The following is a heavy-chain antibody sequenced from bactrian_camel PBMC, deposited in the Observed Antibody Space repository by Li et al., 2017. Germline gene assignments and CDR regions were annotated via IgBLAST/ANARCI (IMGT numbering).Heavy chain of an antibody. CDR3: AKPVLLTGWRSADT. Sequence: VQLVESGGGLVQSGGSLRLSCAASADIISNYCMAWFRQAPGKEREGVAAINGDGMHIYYADSVKGRFTISRDNARVFLQMNSLKSDDTAMYYCAKPVLLTGWRSADTRGQGTQVTVS. CDR2: INGDGMHI. CDR1: ADIISNYC. J-gene: IGHJ4*01. D-gene: IGHD5*01. V-gene: IGHV3S1*01.